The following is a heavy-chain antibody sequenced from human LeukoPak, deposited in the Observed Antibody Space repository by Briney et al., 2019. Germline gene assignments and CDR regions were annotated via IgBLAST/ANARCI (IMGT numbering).Heavy chain of an antibody. J-gene: IGHJ4*02. D-gene: IGHD1-14*01. V-gene: IGHV3-74*01. Sequence: GGSLRLSCSACGFTFSSYRMHWVRQAPGRGLVWVSRINSDGSSTSYADSVKGRITISRDNAKNTLYLQMSTLRAEDTGVYYCARDTGSYNFDYWGQGTLVTVSS. CDR3: ARDTGSYNFDY. CDR1: GFTFSSYR. CDR2: INSDGSST.